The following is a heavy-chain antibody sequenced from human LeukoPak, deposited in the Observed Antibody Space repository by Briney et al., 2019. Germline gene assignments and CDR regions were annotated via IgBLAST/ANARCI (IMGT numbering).Heavy chain of an antibody. V-gene: IGHV4-59*01. CDR3: ARDSRSRKSYGLDS. J-gene: IGHJ4*02. CDR2: IYYSGST. D-gene: IGHD5-18*01. Sequence: SETLSLTCTVSGGSISSYYWTWLRQPPGKGLEWIGYIYYSGSTNFNPSLGSRVTMSVDTSKNQFSLKLTSVTAADTAIYFCARDSRSRKSYGLDSWGLGTLVTVSS. CDR1: GGSISSYY.